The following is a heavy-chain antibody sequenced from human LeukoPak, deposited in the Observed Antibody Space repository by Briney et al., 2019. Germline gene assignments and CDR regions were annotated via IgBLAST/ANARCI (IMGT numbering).Heavy chain of an antibody. CDR3: AKTPAHVLRYFDWFPFDY. Sequence: GGSLRLSCAASGFTFSSYAMSWVRQAPGKGLEWVSAISGSGGSTYYADSVKGRFTISRDNSKNTLYLQMNSLRAEDTAVYYCAKTPAHVLRYFDWFPFDYWGQGTLVTVSS. CDR2: ISGSGGST. D-gene: IGHD3-9*01. V-gene: IGHV3-23*01. J-gene: IGHJ4*02. CDR1: GFTFSSYA.